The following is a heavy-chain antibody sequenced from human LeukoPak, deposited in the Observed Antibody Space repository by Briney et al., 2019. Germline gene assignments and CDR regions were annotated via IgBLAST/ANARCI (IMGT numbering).Heavy chain of an antibody. Sequence: PSETLSLTCAVYGGSFSGYYWSWIRQPPGKGLEWIGEINHSGSTNYNPSLKSRVTISVDTSKNQFSLKLSSVTAADTAVYYCARLIPPISIVGATEDDYRGQGTLVTVSS. CDR3: ARLIPPISIVGATEDDY. J-gene: IGHJ4*02. CDR1: GGSFSGYY. CDR2: INHSGST. V-gene: IGHV4-34*01. D-gene: IGHD1-26*01.